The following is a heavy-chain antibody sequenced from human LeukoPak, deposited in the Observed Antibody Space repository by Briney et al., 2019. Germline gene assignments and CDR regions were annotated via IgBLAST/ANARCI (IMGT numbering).Heavy chain of an antibody. CDR2: IYTSGST. V-gene: IGHV4-4*07. CDR1: GGSISSYY. Sequence: SETLSLTCTVSGGSISSYYWSWLRQPAGKGLEWLGRIYTSGSTNYNPSLKSRVTMSVDTSKNQFSLKLSSVTAADTAVYYCAREYYDFWSGCLFDPWGQGTLVTVSS. CDR3: AREYYDFWSGCLFDP. D-gene: IGHD3-3*01. J-gene: IGHJ5*02.